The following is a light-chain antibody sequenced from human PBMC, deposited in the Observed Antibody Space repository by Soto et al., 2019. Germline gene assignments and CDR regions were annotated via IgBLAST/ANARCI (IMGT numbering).Light chain of an antibody. CDR1: QSLLHTNGYNY. V-gene: IGKV2-28*01. J-gene: IGKJ4*01. CDR2: LVS. Sequence: DIVLTQSPLSLPVTPGEPASISCRSSQSLLHTNGYNYLDWYLQKPGQSPRLLIYLVSSRAYGVPDRFSGSGSGTDFTLKISRVEAEDVGVYYCMQALQTPQLTFGGGTKVEIK. CDR3: MQALQTPQLT.